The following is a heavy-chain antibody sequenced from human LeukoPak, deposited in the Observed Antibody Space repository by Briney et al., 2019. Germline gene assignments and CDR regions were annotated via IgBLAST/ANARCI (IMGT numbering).Heavy chain of an antibody. V-gene: IGHV3-21*01. CDR3: ARDSITRIRGVPDY. D-gene: IGHD3-10*01. CDR2: ISSSSSYI. Sequence: GGSLRLFCAASGFTFDDYGLSWVRQAPGKGLEWVSSISSSSSYIYYADSVKGRFTISRDDAKNSLYLQMNSLRADDTAVYYCARDSITRIRGVPDYWGQGTLVTVSS. CDR1: GFTFDDYG. J-gene: IGHJ4*02.